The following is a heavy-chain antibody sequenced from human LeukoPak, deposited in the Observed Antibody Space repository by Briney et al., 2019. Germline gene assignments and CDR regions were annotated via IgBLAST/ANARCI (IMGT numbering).Heavy chain of an antibody. CDR3: TKVTSSYNYFDY. V-gene: IGHV3-23*01. Sequence: PGGSLRLSCAASGFTFSTYAMSWVRQAPGKGLEWVSTFRGSGGRTLYADPVKGRFVISRDNSKNTLYLQMNSLRAEDTAVYYCTKVTSSYNYFDYWGQGAPVTVSS. CDR2: FRGSGGRT. CDR1: GFTFSTYA. D-gene: IGHD2-2*01. J-gene: IGHJ4*02.